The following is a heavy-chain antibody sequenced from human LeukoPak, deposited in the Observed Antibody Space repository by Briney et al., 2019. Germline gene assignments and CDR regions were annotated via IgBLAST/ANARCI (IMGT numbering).Heavy chain of an antibody. Sequence: SGRSLRLSCAASGFTFDDYAMHWVRQAPGKGLEWVSCISWNSGSIGYADSVKGRFTISRDNAKNSLYLQMNSLRAEDTALYYCAKVAGYYHYYFDYWGQGTLVTVSS. CDR3: AKVAGYYHYYFDY. V-gene: IGHV3-9*01. J-gene: IGHJ4*02. CDR2: ISWNSGSI. D-gene: IGHD3-3*01. CDR1: GFTFDDYA.